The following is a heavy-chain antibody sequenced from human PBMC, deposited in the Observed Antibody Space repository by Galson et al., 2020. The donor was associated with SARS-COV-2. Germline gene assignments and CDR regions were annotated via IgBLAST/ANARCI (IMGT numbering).Heavy chain of an antibody. CDR2: TNYIGRT. CDR3: ARDSGSYYAFDI. Sequence: EPSGPLSLTCTVPVGSFRSGGSSWTWSRRPPGRGLEWFGYTNYIGRTSSTPSLKSRVTISVDTSKNQFSLKLSSVTAADTAVYYCARDSGSYYAFDIWGQGTMVTVSS. D-gene: IGHD1-26*01. V-gene: IGHV4-31*03. J-gene: IGHJ3*02. CDR1: VGSFRSGGSS.